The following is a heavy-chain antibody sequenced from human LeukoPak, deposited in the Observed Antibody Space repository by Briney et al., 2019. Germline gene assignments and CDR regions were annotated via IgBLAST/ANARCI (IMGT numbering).Heavy chain of an antibody. V-gene: IGHV3-48*01. D-gene: IGHD3-3*01. CDR2: ISSSGSTI. CDR1: GFTFSTYS. CDR3: ARLRFSYYMDV. Sequence: GGSLRLSRAASGFTFSTYSMNWVRQAPGKGLEWVSYISSSGSTIFYADSVKGRFTISRDNAKNSLYLQMNSLRAEDTAVYYCARLRFSYYMDVWAKGTTVTVSS. J-gene: IGHJ6*03.